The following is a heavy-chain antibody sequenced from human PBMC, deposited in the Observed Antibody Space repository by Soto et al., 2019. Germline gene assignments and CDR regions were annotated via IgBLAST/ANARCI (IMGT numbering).Heavy chain of an antibody. Sequence: PGGSLRLSCAASGFIFGSHAMSWVRQAPGKGPEWVSAITRDERLYYADSVKGRFTISRDNPKNTLYLQMSSLSAADTAVYYCARRDCGSGTNCEFGAPAFAYWGQGNLVTVSS. V-gene: IGHV3-23*01. CDR3: ARRDCGSGTNCEFGAPAFAY. J-gene: IGHJ4*02. D-gene: IGHD2-21*01. CDR2: ITRDERL. CDR1: GFIFGSHA.